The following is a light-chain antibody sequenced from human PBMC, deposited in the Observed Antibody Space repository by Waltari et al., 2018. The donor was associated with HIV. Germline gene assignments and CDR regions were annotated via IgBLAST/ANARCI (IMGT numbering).Light chain of an antibody. V-gene: IGLV2-8*01. CDR2: EVY. CDR1: SSDVGGNNY. J-gene: IGLJ2*01. Sequence: QSPLTQPPSASGSPGQSVTISCNGTSSDVGGNNYVSWYQQYPGKAPRLMIYEVYKRPSGVPHRFSGSKSGNTASLTVSGLQAEDEANYYCSSYAGINTYVLFGGGTKLTVL. CDR3: SSYAGINTYVL.